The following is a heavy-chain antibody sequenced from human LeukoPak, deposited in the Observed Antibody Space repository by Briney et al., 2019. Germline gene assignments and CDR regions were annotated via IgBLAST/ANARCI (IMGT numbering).Heavy chain of an antibody. CDR3: ARISGPYGSGSHYPRPYGMDV. D-gene: IGHD3-10*01. J-gene: IGHJ6*04. Sequence: SETLSLTCAVYGGSFSGYYWSWIRQPPGKGLEWIGEINHSGSTNYNPSLKSRVTISVDTSKNQFSLKLSSVTAADTAVYYCARISGPYGSGSHYPRPYGMDVWGKGTTVTVSS. CDR1: GGSFSGYY. V-gene: IGHV4-34*01. CDR2: INHSGST.